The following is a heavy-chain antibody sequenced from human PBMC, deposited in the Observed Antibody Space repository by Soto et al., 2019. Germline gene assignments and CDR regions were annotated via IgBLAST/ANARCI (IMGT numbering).Heavy chain of an antibody. J-gene: IGHJ6*02. CDR3: AKSSVFNHFYGMDV. Sequence: PGGSLRLSCAVSGFTFTNYDMHWVRQAPGKGLEWMALILHDGSAEYYADSVKGRFTISRDNSDNTLDLQMNSLRDADTAVYFCAKSSVFNHFYGMDVWGPGTTVAVSS. CDR1: GFTFTNYD. CDR2: ILHDGSAE. D-gene: IGHD6-6*01. V-gene: IGHV3-30*18.